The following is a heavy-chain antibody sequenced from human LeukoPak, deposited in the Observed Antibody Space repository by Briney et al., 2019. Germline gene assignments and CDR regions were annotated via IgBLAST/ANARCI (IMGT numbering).Heavy chain of an antibody. CDR3: ARDYAVPYYYYYMDV. J-gene: IGHJ6*03. D-gene: IGHD4-17*01. V-gene: IGHV4-61*02. CDR1: GGSISSGSYY. Sequence: PSQTLSLTCTVSGGSISSGSYYWSWIRQPAGKGLEWIGRIYTSGSTNYNPSLKSRVTISVDTSKSQFSLKLSSVTAADTAVYYCARDYAVPYYYYYMDVWGKGTTVTVSS. CDR2: IYTSGST.